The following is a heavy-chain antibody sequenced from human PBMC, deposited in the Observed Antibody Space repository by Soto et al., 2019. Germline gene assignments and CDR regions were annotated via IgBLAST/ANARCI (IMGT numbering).Heavy chain of an antibody. CDR2: IYYSGST. CDR3: ARESWLVSSSSLYYYYYMDV. J-gene: IGHJ6*03. CDR1: GGSISSYY. D-gene: IGHD6-6*01. Sequence: SETLSLTCTVSGGSISSYYWSWIRQPPGKGLEWIGYIYYSGSTNYNPSLKSRVTISVDTSKNQFSLKLSSVTAADTAVYYCARESWLVSSSSLYYYYYMDVWGKGTTVTVSS. V-gene: IGHV4-59*01.